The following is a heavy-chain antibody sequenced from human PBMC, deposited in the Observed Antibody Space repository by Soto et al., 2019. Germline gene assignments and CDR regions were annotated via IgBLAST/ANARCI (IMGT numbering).Heavy chain of an antibody. CDR1: GASFSGYY. Sequence: QVQLQQWGAGLLKPPETLSLSCAVYGASFSGYYWNWIRQPPGKGLEWIGEINQSGSTNYSPSLKTRVTVSVDTSKKQISLRLNSVTAADTAVYYCARRFSGTGRYFDYWGQGTLVTVSS. V-gene: IGHV4-34*02. CDR3: ARRFSGTGRYFDY. D-gene: IGHD1-1*01. CDR2: INQSGST. J-gene: IGHJ4*02.